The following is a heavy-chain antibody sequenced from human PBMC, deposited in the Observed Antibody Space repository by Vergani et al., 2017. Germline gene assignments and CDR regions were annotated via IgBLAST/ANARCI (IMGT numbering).Heavy chain of an antibody. CDR3: AKDISGLPEHDYYYCGMDG. CDR2: MSWYGGST. CDR1: GFTFDDYT. V-gene: IGHV3-43*01. J-gene: IGHJ6*01. Sequence: EVQLVESGGVVVQPGGSLRLSCAASGFTFDDYTMHWVRQAPGKGMEWVFLMSWYGGSTYYADSVKGRFTISRDNSKNYLYLQMNSLITEDTALYYCAKDISGLPEHDYYYCGMDGWGQGTTVTVSS. D-gene: IGHD6-19*01.